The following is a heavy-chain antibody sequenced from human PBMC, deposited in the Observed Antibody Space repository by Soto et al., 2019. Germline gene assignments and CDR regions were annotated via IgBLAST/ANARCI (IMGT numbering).Heavy chain of an antibody. CDR3: ARLPNLYSPYFDP. J-gene: IGHJ5*02. CDR2: LFPGDSDT. CDR1: GYSFSNYW. Sequence: GESLKISCQTSGYSFSNYWIGWVRQMPGKGLEWMGILFPGDSDTKYSPSFQGHVTISVDKSITTAYLLFTSLKASDTAIYFCARLPNLYSPYFDPWGQGTLVTVSS. D-gene: IGHD1-26*01. V-gene: IGHV5-51*01.